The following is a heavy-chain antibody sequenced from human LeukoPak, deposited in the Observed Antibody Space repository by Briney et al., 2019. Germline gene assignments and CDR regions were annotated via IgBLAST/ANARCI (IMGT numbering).Heavy chain of an antibody. J-gene: IGHJ4*02. CDR2: IYSGGST. CDR3: ARGVVVPAATFDY. D-gene: IGHD2-2*01. Sequence: GGSLRLSCAASGFTVGSNYMSWVRQAPGKGLEWVSVIYSGGSTYYADSVKDRFNISRDNSKNTLYLQMNSLRVEDTAVYYCARGVVVPAATFDYWGQGTLVTVSS. CDR1: GFTVGSNY. V-gene: IGHV3-66*01.